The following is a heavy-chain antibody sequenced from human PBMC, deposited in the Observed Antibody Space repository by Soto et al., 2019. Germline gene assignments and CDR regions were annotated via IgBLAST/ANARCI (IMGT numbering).Heavy chain of an antibody. V-gene: IGHV4-59*02. J-gene: IGHJ4*02. Sequence: SETLSLTCTVSGGSVSSYYWSWIRQPPGKGLEWIGYIYYSGSTNYNPSLKSRVTISVDTSKNQFSLKLSSVTAADTAVYYCARYSGTYYVYWGQGTLVTVSS. CDR1: GGSVSSYY. D-gene: IGHD1-26*01. CDR3: ARYSGTYYVY. CDR2: IYYSGST.